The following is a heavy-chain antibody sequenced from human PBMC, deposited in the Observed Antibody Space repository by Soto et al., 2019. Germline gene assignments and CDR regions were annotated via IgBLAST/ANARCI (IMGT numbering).Heavy chain of an antibody. CDR2: ISYDGSNK. V-gene: IGHV3-30-3*01. CDR1: GFTFSSYA. Sequence: GGSLRLSCAASGFTFSSYAMHWVRQAPGKGLEWVAVISYDGSNKYYADSVKGRFTISRDNSKNTLYLQMNSLRAEDTAVYYCARDSGVRKRWPYYYYYGMHVWGQGTTVTVSS. J-gene: IGHJ6*02. CDR3: ARDSGVRKRWPYYYYYGMHV. D-gene: IGHD4-17*01.